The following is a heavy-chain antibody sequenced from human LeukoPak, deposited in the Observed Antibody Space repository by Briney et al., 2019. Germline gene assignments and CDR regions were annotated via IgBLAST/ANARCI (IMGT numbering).Heavy chain of an antibody. CDR1: GGTFSAYY. J-gene: IGHJ5*02. Sequence: ASETLSLTCGVYGGTFSAYYWSWIRQPPGKGLGWIGEISHSGSTTNYNPSLKSRVTISVDTSKNQFSLQLKSVTAADTAVYYCVSIRLRTSWFDPWGQGTLVTVSS. D-gene: IGHD1-1*01. CDR2: ISHSGSTT. V-gene: IGHV4-34*01. CDR3: VSIRLRTSWFDP.